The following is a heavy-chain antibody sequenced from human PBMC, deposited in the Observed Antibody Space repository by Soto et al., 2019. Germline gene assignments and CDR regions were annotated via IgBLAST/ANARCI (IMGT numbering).Heavy chain of an antibody. CDR1: GGSISSSSYY. D-gene: IGHD5-12*01. J-gene: IGHJ4*02. CDR2: IYYSGST. Sequence: SETLSLTCTVSGGSISSSSYYWGWIRQPPGKGLEWIGSIYYSGSTYYNPSLKSRVTISVDTSKNQFSLKLSSVTAADTAVYYCARRWLQYHFDYWGQGTLVTVSS. CDR3: ARRWLQYHFDY. V-gene: IGHV4-39*01.